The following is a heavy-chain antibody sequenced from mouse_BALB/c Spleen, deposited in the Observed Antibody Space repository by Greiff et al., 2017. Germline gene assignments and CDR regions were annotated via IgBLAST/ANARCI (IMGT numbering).Heavy chain of an antibody. D-gene: IGHD1-1*01. Sequence: QVQLQQSGPGLVAPSQSLSITCTVSGFSLTSYGVHWVRQPPGKGLEWLGVIWAGGSTNYNSALMSRLSISKDNSKSQVFLKMNSLQTDDTAMYYCATTYYGSLYYYAMDYWGQGTSVTVSS. CDR1: GFSLTSYG. CDR2: IWAGGST. V-gene: IGHV2-9*02. J-gene: IGHJ4*01. CDR3: ATTYYGSLYYYAMDY.